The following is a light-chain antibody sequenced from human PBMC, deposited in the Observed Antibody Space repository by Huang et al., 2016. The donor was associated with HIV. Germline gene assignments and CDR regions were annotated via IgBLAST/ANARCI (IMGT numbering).Light chain of an antibody. CDR2: GAS. V-gene: IGKV3-15*01. CDR3: QQYDNWPLT. CDR1: QSVSTN. J-gene: IGKJ4*01. Sequence: EIVMTQSPASLSVSPGQRAPLACRASQSVSTNLAWYRQKPGQAPRLLIYGASTRATGLPARFSGSGSGTEFTRAINSLQSEDFAVYYCQQYDNWPLTFGGGTKVEIK.